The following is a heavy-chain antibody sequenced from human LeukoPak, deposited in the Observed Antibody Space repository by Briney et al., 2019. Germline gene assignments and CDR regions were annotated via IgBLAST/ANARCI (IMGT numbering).Heavy chain of an antibody. Sequence: SETLSLTCSVSGASISTFHWTWFRQPAGRGLEWIGLIYSSGSTLLNPSLENRVAMSVDLTKNQLSLKLTSVTAADTAMYFCARKDGDYWGRGTLVTVSS. CDR1: GASISTFH. J-gene: IGHJ4*02. V-gene: IGHV4-4*07. CDR3: ARKDGDY. CDR2: IYSSGST.